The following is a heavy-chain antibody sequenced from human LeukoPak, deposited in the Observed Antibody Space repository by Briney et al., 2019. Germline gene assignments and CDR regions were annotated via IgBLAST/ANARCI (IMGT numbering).Heavy chain of an antibody. D-gene: IGHD1-26*01. J-gene: IGHJ4*02. CDR1: GFTFSDYY. CDR3: AKDSGGGYFDFDY. Sequence: GGSLRLSCAASGFTFSDYYMSWIRQAPGKGLEWVSYISSSGSTIYYADSVKGRFTISRDNAKNSLYLQMNSLRAEDTAVYCCAKDSGGGYFDFDYRGQGTLVTVSS. CDR2: ISSSGSTI. V-gene: IGHV3-11*04.